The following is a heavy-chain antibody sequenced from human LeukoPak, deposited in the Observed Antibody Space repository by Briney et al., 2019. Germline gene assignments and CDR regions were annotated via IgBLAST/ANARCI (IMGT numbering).Heavy chain of an antibody. J-gene: IGHJ4*02. CDR3: ARDKVTY. Sequence: GGSLRLSCAAAGFTFSNYWMSWVRQAPGKGLEWVAHINKDGSEIYYVDSVKGRFTISRDNAKSSLSLQMNSLRVEDTAVYYCARDKVTYWGQGILVTVSS. CDR1: GFTFSNYW. CDR2: INKDGSEI. V-gene: IGHV3-7*01.